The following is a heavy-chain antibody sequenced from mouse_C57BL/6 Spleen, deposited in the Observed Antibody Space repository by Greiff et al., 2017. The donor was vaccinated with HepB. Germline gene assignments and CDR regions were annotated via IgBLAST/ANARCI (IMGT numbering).Heavy chain of an antibody. CDR3: ARSPYGYLDY. Sequence: VQLQQSGAELVRPGSSVKLSCKASGYTFTSYWMDWVKQRPGQGLEWIGNIYPSDSETHYNQKFKDKATLTVDKSSSTAYMQLSSLTSEDSAVYYCARSPYGYLDYWGQGTTLTVSS. CDR1: GYTFTSYW. V-gene: IGHV1-61*01. D-gene: IGHD1-1*02. CDR2: IYPSDSET. J-gene: IGHJ2*01.